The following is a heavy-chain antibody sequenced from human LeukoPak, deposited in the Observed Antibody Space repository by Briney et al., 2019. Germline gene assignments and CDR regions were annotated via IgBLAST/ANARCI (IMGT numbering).Heavy chain of an antibody. CDR2: IKQDVSEE. Sequence: GGSLRLSCAASGFTFSSYRMSWVRQAPGKGLEWVANIKQDVSEEYYVNSVKGRFTSSRDDTKNSLYLQMNSLAAEDTAVYYCARLLSNYYYYYMDVWGKGTTVTVSS. V-gene: IGHV3-7*01. CDR3: ARLLSNYYYYYMDV. D-gene: IGHD2/OR15-2a*01. J-gene: IGHJ6*03. CDR1: GFTFSSYR.